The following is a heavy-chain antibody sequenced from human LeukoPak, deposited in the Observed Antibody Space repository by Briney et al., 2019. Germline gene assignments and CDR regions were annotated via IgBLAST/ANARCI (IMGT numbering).Heavy chain of an antibody. CDR3: ASVRRGFGESSKYYAYYYMHV. CDR2: IYYSGST. Sequence: SETLSLTCTVSAYSISSGYYWGWIRQPPGKGLEWIGNIYYSGSTYYNPSLKSRVTISVDTSNNQFSLRLSAVTAADTAVYYCASVRRGFGESSKYYAYYYMHVWGNGTTVTIAS. J-gene: IGHJ6*03. CDR1: AYSISSGYY. V-gene: IGHV4-38-2*02. D-gene: IGHD3-10*01.